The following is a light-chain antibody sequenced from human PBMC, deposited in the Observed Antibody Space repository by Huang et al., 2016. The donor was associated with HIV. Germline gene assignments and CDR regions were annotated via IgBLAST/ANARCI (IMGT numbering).Light chain of an antibody. CDR3: QQYYSSPPT. Sequence: DIQMTQSPSSLSASVGDRVTITCRASQGISNSLAWYQQKPGNAPKLLLYSTSRLESGVPSRFIGSGSGTVYTLTISRLQPEDFAVYHCQQYYSSPPTFGQGTKVEIK. CDR1: QGISNS. V-gene: IGKV1-NL1*01. J-gene: IGKJ1*01. CDR2: STS.